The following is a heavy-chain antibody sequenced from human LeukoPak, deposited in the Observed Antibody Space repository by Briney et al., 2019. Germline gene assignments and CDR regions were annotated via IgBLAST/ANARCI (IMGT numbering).Heavy chain of an antibody. CDR2: INPTVGDT. J-gene: IGHJ3*02. Sequence: GASVKVSCKASGYTLTSYYMHWVRQAPGQGLEWMGIINPTVGDTIYAQKFQGRVTMTTDISTSTVYMELSSLRSDDTAVYYCARYGFSSSWQGGWHAFDIWGQRTMVTVSS. D-gene: IGHD6-13*01. V-gene: IGHV1-46*01. CDR3: ARYGFSSSWQGGWHAFDI. CDR1: GYTLTSYY.